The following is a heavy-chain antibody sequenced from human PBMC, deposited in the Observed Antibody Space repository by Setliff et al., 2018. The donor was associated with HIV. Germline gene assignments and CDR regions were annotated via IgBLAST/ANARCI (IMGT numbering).Heavy chain of an antibody. V-gene: IGHV4-61*01. CDR2: IYYSGST. CDR3: ARGGYDYVWGSYRYPYYYYYMDV. Sequence: SETLSLTCSVSGGSVGSGSYYWSWIRQSPGKGLEWLGYIYYSGSTTYNPPLKSRVTISVDTSKNQFSPKLSSVTAADTAVYYCARGGYDYVWGSYRYPYYYYYMDVWGKGTTVTVSS. J-gene: IGHJ6*03. CDR1: GGSVGSGSYY. D-gene: IGHD3-16*02.